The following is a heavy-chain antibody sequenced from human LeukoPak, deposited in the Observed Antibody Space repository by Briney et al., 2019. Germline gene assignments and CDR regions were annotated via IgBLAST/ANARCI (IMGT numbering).Heavy chain of an antibody. Sequence: GGSLRLSCAASGFTFSSYAMSWVLQAPGKGLWWVSAISGSGGSTYYADCVKGRFTISRDNSKNTLYLQMNSLRAEDTAAYYCAKDQGGGKDYWGQGTLVTVSS. CDR3: AKDQGGGKDY. CDR1: GFTFSSYA. D-gene: IGHD3-16*01. CDR2: ISGSGGST. J-gene: IGHJ4*02. V-gene: IGHV3-23*01.